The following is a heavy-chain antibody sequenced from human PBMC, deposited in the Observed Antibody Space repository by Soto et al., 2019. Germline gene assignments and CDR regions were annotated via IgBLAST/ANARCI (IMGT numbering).Heavy chain of an antibody. V-gene: IGHV3-66*01. D-gene: IGHD3-22*01. CDR2: IYSGGST. J-gene: IGHJ3*01. Sequence: EVQLVESGGGLVQPGGSLRLSCAASGFTVSSNYMSWVRQAPGKGLEWVSVIYSGGSTYYADSVKGRFTISRDNSKNTLYLQMNSLRAEDTAVYYCARTSSGYYEEFWVQGTMVTVSS. CDR1: GFTVSSNY. CDR3: ARTSSGYYEEF.